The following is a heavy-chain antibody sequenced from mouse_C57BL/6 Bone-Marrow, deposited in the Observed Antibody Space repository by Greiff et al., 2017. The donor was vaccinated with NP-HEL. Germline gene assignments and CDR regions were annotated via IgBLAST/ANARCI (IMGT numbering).Heavy chain of an antibody. CDR1: GYAFSSSW. V-gene: IGHV1-82*01. CDR3: ARLRYGSREYYFDY. D-gene: IGHD1-1*01. CDR2: IYPGDGDT. J-gene: IGHJ2*01. Sequence: VQLQQSGPELVKPGASVKISCKASGYAFSSSWMNWVKQRPGKGLEWIGRIYPGDGDTNYNGKFKGKATLTADKSSSTAYMQLSSLTSEDSAVYFCARLRYGSREYYFDYWGQGTTLTVSS.